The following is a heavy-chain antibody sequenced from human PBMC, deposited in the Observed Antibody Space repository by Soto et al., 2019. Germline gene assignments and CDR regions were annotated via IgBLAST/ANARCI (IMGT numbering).Heavy chain of an antibody. J-gene: IGHJ6*02. D-gene: IGHD2-15*01. V-gene: IGHV3-48*02. CDR1: GFTFSNYS. CDR2: ISSSSTI. Sequence: PAGSLRLSFAASGFTFSNYSMNWVRQAPGKGLEWVSYISSSSTIYYADSVKGRFTISRDNAKNSLYLQMNSLRDEDTAVYYCAREGYCSGGSCLNYYGMDVWGQGT. CDR3: AREGYCSGGSCLNYYGMDV.